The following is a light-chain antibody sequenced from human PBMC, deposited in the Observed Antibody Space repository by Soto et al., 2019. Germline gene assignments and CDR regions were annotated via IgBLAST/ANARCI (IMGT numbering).Light chain of an antibody. CDR1: QYITSD. V-gene: IGKV3-11*01. Sequence: EIVMTQSPATLSLSPGERATLSCRASQYITSDLAWYQQKPGQAPRLLIYDASNRATGIPARFSGSGSGTDFTLTISSLEPDDFAVYYCQQRADWPITFGQGTRLEIK. CDR3: QQRADWPIT. J-gene: IGKJ5*01. CDR2: DAS.